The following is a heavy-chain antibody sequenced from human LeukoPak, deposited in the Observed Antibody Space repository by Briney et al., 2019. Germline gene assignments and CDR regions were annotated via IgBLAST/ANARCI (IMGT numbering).Heavy chain of an antibody. CDR3: ARGRGTDDYVWGSYRYTWGYFDY. D-gene: IGHD3-16*02. CDR1: GGSFSGYY. CDR2: INHSGST. Sequence: PSETLSLTCAVYGGSFSGYYWSWIRQPPGKGLEWVGEINHSGSTNYNPSLKSRVTISVDTSKNQFSLKLSSVPAADTAVYYCARGRGTDDYVWGSYRYTWGYFDYWGQGTLVTVSS. J-gene: IGHJ4*02. V-gene: IGHV4-34*01.